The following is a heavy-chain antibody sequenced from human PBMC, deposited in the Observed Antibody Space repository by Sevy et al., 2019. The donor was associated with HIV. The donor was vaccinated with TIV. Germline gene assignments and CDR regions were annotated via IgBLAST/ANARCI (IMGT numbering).Heavy chain of an antibody. J-gene: IGHJ3*02. D-gene: IGHD4-17*01. CDR2: IYHTGNT. V-gene: IGHV4-30-2*01. CDR1: GVSISSGAYS. Sequence: SETLSLTCAVSGVSISSGAYSWNWIRQPPGKGLEWIGYIYHTGNTYYNPSLKSRITISLDRSKNQFSLRLSSVTAADTAVYFCARDGGTMTTPGSFDIWGQGQWSPSPQ. CDR3: ARDGGTMTTPGSFDI.